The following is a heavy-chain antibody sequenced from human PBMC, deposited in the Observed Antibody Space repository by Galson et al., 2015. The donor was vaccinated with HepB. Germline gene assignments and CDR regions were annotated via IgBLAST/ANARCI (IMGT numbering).Heavy chain of an antibody. V-gene: IGHV3-73*01. CDR2: IRSKAANYAT. Sequence: SLRLSCAASGFTFSGSAIHWVRQAPGKGPEWVRRIRSKAANYATAYVESLKGRFTISRDDSRNTAYLHMNNLKTEDTAVYYCSRLGDFSGYSSRWGQGTLVTVSS. D-gene: IGHD6-13*01. CDR1: GFTFSGSA. CDR3: SRLGDFSGYSSR. J-gene: IGHJ4*02.